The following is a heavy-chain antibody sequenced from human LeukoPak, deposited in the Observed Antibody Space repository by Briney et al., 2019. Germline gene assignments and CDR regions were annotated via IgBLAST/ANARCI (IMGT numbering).Heavy chain of an antibody. V-gene: IGHV3-21*01. Sequence: PGGSLRLSCVASGFTFSSHSMNWVRQAPGKGLEWVASISSGSDHIYYADSVKGRFTLSRDNARNSLYLQMDSLRVEDTAVYYCARCRGRSCYHSNDYWGQGTLVTVSS. CDR2: ISSGSDHI. J-gene: IGHJ4*02. CDR3: ARCRGRSCYHSNDY. D-gene: IGHD2-15*01. CDR1: GFTFSSHS.